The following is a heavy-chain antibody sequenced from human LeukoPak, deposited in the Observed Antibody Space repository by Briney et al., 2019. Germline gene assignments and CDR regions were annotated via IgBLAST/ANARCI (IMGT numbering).Heavy chain of an antibody. CDR3: ASLSCSSTSCGIDY. V-gene: IGHV3-21*01. Sequence: TGGSLRLSCAASGFTFSSYSTNWVRQAPGKGLEWVSSISSSSSYIYYADSVKGRFTISRDNAKNSLYLQMNSLRAEDTAVYYCASLSCSSTSCGIDYWGQGTLVTVSS. CDR2: ISSSSSYI. D-gene: IGHD2-2*01. CDR1: GFTFSSYS. J-gene: IGHJ4*02.